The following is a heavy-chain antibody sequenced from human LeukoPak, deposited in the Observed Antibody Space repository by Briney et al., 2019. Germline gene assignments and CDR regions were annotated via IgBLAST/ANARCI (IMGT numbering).Heavy chain of an antibody. CDR3: ARGYCTNGVCYSPHFDY. CDR2: IYYSDST. V-gene: IGHV4-59*01. Sequence: SETLSLTCTVSGASISSYYWSWIRQPPGKRLEYIGYIYYSDSTNYNPSLKSRVTISVDTSKNQFSLKLSSVTAAETAVYYCARGYCTNGVCYSPHFDYWGQGTLVTVSS. D-gene: IGHD2-8*01. J-gene: IGHJ4*02. CDR1: GASISSYY.